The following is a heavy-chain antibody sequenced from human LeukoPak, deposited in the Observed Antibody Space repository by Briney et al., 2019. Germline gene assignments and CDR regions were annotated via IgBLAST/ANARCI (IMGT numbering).Heavy chain of an antibody. CDR2: IFPGDSDT. J-gene: IGHJ4*02. CDR3: AREDSGGWRYFDS. V-gene: IGHV5-51*01. CDR1: GYTFTDYW. D-gene: IGHD6-19*01. Sequence: GESLKISCQVSGYTFTDYWIAWVRHVSGKGLEWMGIIFPGDSDTKYSPSFQGHVTISVDKSINTAYLQWSSLKASDTATYFCAREDSGGWRYFDSWGQGTLLTVFS.